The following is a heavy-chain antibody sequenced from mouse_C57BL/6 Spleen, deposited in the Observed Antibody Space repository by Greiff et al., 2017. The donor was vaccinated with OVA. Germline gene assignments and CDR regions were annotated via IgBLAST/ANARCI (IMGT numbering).Heavy chain of an antibody. CDR3: ARGGYDYDLAWFAY. CDR1: GYTFTDYT. D-gene: IGHD2-4*01. J-gene: IGHJ3*01. Sequence: VQLQQSDAELVKPGASVKISCKASGYTFTDYTIHWMKQRPEQGLEWIGYIYPRDGSTKYNEKFKGKATLTADKSSSTAYMELRSLTSEDSAVYCCARGGYDYDLAWFAYWGQGTLVTVSA. CDR2: IYPRDGST. V-gene: IGHV1-78*01.